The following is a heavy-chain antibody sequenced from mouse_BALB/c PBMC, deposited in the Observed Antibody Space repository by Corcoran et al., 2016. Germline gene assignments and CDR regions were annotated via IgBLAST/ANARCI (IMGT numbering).Heavy chain of an antibody. Sequence: QVQLQQSGAELMKPGASVKISCKATGYTFSSYWIAWVKQRPGHGLEWIGEILPGSGRTNYNEKFNGKATFNADTYSNTDYMQLSSLTSEDSAVYYCARGEDEVVAYWCQGTLVTVSA. V-gene: IGHV1-9*01. CDR2: ILPGSGRT. J-gene: IGHJ3*01. CDR3: ARGEDEVVAY. CDR1: GYTFSSYW.